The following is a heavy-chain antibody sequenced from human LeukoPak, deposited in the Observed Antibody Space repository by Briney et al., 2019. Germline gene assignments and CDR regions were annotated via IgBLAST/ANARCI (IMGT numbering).Heavy chain of an antibody. Sequence: GASVKVSCKASGYTFTGYYMHWVRQAPEQGLEWMGWINPNSGGTNYAQKFQGRVTMTRDTSISTAYMELSRLRSDDTAVYYCARESKDYDFWSGYLNWFDPWGQGTLVTVSS. CDR2: INPNSGGT. J-gene: IGHJ5*02. CDR1: GYTFTGYY. V-gene: IGHV1-2*02. D-gene: IGHD3-3*01. CDR3: ARESKDYDFWSGYLNWFDP.